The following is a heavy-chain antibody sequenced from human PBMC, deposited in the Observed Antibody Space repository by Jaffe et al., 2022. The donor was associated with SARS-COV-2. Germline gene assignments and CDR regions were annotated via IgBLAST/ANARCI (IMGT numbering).Heavy chain of an antibody. Sequence: EVQLVESGGGLVQPGRSLRLSCAASGFTFDDYAMHWVRQAPGKGLEWVSGISWNSGSIGYADSVKGRFTISRDNAKNSLYLQMNSLRAEDTALYYCAKPQQQLYDDAFDIWGQGTMVTVSS. J-gene: IGHJ3*02. CDR2: ISWNSGSI. CDR3: AKPQQQLYDDAFDI. D-gene: IGHD6-13*01. CDR1: GFTFDDYA. V-gene: IGHV3-9*01.